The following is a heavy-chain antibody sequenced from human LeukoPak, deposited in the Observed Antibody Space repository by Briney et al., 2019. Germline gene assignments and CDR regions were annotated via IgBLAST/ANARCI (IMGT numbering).Heavy chain of an antibody. D-gene: IGHD5-24*01. CDR1: GFTVSTNY. V-gene: IGHV3-53*04. CDR3: ARGDRDGYNFAY. Sequence: GGSLRLSCAASGFTVSTNYMSWVRRAPGKGLEWVSHIYSGGNTYYADSVKGRFTISRNNSKNTLYLQMNSLRAEDSAVYYCARGDRDGYNFAYWGQGSLVTVSS. CDR2: IYSGGNT. J-gene: IGHJ4*02.